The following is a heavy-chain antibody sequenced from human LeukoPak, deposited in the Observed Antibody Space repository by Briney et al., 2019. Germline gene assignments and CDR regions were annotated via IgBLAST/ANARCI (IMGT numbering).Heavy chain of an antibody. V-gene: IGHV1-69*13. CDR3: ARGVLFYYYYYMDV. Sequence: ASVKVSCKASGGTFSGYAISWVRQAPGQGLEWMGGIIPIFGTANYAQKFQGRVTITADESTSTAYMELSSQRSEDTAVYYCARGVLFYYYYYMDVWGKGTTVTVSS. CDR2: IIPIFGTA. J-gene: IGHJ6*03. D-gene: IGHD2-21*01. CDR1: GGTFSGYA.